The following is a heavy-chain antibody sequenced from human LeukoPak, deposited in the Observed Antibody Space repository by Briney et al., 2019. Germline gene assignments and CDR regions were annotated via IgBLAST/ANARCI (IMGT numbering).Heavy chain of an antibody. V-gene: IGHV1-18*01. CDR1: GYTFTSYG. Sequence: ASVKVSCKASGYTFTSYGISWVRQAPGQGLEWMGWINAGNGNTKYSQKFQGRVTITTDTSASTAYMELSSLRSEDTAIYFCARCGVLGDFDYWGQGTLVAVSS. J-gene: IGHJ4*02. CDR2: INAGNGNT. CDR3: ARCGVLGDFDY. D-gene: IGHD3-10*02.